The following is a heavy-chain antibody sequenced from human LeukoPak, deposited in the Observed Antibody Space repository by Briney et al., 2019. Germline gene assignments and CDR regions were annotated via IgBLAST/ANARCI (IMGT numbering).Heavy chain of an antibody. CDR1: GFTVSTNY. J-gene: IGHJ4*02. Sequence: GGSLRLSCAASGFTVSTNYMSWVRQAPGKGLEWVSVIYSGGSTYYADSVKGRFTISRDNSKNTLCLQMNSLRAEDAAVYYCAKDGRYDSSGYTNDYWGQGTLVTVSS. CDR2: IYSGGST. V-gene: IGHV3-53*01. D-gene: IGHD3-22*01. CDR3: AKDGRYDSSGYTNDY.